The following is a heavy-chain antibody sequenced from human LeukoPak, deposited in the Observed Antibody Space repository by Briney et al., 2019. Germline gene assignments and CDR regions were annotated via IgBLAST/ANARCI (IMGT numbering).Heavy chain of an antibody. V-gene: IGHV1-69*13. J-gene: IGHJ6*03. CDR2: IIPIFGAA. D-gene: IGHD3-16*02. CDR1: GGTFSSYA. CDR3: ARGPRRLGELSINYYYYYYMDV. Sequence: SVKVSCKASGGTFSSYAISWVRQAPGQGLEWMGGIIPIFGAANYAQKFQGRVTITADESTSTAYMELSSLRSEDTAVYYCARGPRRLGELSINYYYYYYMDVWGKGTTVTISS.